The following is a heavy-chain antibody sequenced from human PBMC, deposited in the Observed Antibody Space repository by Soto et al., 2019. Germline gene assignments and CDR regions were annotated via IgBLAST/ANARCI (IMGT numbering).Heavy chain of an antibody. CDR1: GFTFGSYA. CDR2: ISSNGGST. J-gene: IGHJ6*02. Sequence: GGSLRLSCAASGFTFGSYAMHWVRQAPGKGLEYVSAISSNGGSTYYANSVKSRFTISRDNSKNTLYLQMGSLRAEDMAVYYCARGVVLRYFDWLEDYYYGMDVWGQGTTVTVSS. D-gene: IGHD3-9*01. V-gene: IGHV3-64*01. CDR3: ARGVVLRYFDWLEDYYYGMDV.